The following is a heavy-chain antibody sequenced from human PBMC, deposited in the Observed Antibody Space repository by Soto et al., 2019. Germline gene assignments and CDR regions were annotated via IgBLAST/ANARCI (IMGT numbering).Heavy chain of an antibody. CDR2: ISGSGGST. CDR3: AKGPHPSSGSYSRRPYYGMDV. CDR1: GFTFSSYA. V-gene: IGHV3-23*01. D-gene: IGHD3-10*01. J-gene: IGHJ6*02. Sequence: GGSLRLSCAASGFTFSSYAMSWVRQAPGKGLEWVSAISGSGGSTYYADSVKGRFTISRDNSKNTLYLQMNSLRAEDTAVYYCAKGPHPSSGSYSRRPYYGMDVWGQGTTVTVSS.